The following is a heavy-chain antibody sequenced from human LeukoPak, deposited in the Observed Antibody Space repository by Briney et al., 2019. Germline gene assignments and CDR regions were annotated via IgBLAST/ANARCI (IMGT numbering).Heavy chain of an antibody. V-gene: IGHV4-34*01. J-gene: IGHJ4*02. CDR2: INHSGGT. Sequence: SETLSLTCAVYGGSFSGYYWSWIRQPPGKGLEWMGEINHSGGTNYNPSLKSRVTISVDTSKNQFSLKLSSVTAADTAVYYCARGQLYYDILTGYSLWGQGTLVTVSS. D-gene: IGHD3-9*01. CDR3: ARGQLYYDILTGYSL. CDR1: GGSFSGYY.